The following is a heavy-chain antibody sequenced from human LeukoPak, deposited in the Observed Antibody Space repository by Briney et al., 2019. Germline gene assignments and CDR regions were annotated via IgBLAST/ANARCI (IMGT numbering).Heavy chain of an antibody. J-gene: IGHJ4*02. CDR3: AREGIAVTPFDY. D-gene: IGHD6-19*01. CDR1: GGSFSGYY. CDR2: INRSGST. Sequence: KPSETLSLTCAVYGGSFSGYYWSWIRQPPGKGLEWIGEINRSGSTNYNPSLKSRVTISVDTSKNQFSLKLSSVTAADTAVYYCAREGIAVTPFDYWGQGTLVTVSS. V-gene: IGHV4-34*01.